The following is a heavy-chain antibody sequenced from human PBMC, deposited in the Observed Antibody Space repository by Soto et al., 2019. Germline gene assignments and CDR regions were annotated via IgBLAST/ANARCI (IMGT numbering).Heavy chain of an antibody. D-gene: IGHD3-22*01. CDR3: ARDRYYYDSSGYWVSEDYYYGMDV. CDR1: GFTFSSYS. CDR2: ISSSSSTI. V-gene: IGHV3-48*02. J-gene: IGHJ6*02. Sequence: GGSLRLSCAASGFTFSSYSMNWVRQAPGKGLEWVSYISSSSSTIYYADSVKGRFTISRDNAKNSLYLQMNSLRDEDTAVYYCARDRYYYDSSGYWVSEDYYYGMDVWGQGTTVTVSS.